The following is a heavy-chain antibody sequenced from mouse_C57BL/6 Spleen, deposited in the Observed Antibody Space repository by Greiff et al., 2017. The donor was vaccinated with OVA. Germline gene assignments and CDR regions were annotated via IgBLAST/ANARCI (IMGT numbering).Heavy chain of an antibody. CDR1: GFTFSDYG. CDR3: ARAMVTGYAMDY. CDR2: ISSGSSTI. V-gene: IGHV5-17*01. D-gene: IGHD2-2*01. J-gene: IGHJ4*01. Sequence: EVTLVESGGGLVKPGGSLKLSCAASGFTFSDYGMHWVRQAPEKGLEWVAYISSGSSTIYYADTVKGRFTISRDNAKNTLFLQMTSLRSEDTAMYYCARAMVTGYAMDYWGQGTSVTVSS.